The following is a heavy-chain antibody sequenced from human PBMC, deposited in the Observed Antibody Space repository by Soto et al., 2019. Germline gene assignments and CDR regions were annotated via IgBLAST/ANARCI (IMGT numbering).Heavy chain of an antibody. CDR1: GFTFRTYA. D-gene: IGHD3-16*01. CDR3: AKVIGGRAATDY. J-gene: IGHJ4*02. Sequence: EVQLLESGGGLVQPGGSLRLSCAASGFTFRTYAMGWVRQAPGKGLDWVSAIIGSGGTTYYADSVKGRCTISRDKSKNTLYLQMNSLRAEDTAVYYCAKVIGGRAATDYWGQGTLVTVSS. CDR2: IIGSGGTT. V-gene: IGHV3-23*01.